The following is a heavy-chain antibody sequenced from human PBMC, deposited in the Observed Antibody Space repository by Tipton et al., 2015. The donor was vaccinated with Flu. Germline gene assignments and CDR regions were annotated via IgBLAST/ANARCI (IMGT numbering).Heavy chain of an antibody. D-gene: IGHD3-10*01. CDR2: ISSSGSYM. CDR1: GFIFSSYS. Sequence: GSLRLSCAASGFIFSSYSMSWVRQAPGRGLEWVSSISSSGSYMYYADSLQGRFTISRDNAKNSPYLDMNSLRVEDTAVYYCTSPRWGSGEAFDIWGQGTRVTVSS. CDR3: TSPRWGSGEAFDI. J-gene: IGHJ3*02. V-gene: IGHV3-21*01.